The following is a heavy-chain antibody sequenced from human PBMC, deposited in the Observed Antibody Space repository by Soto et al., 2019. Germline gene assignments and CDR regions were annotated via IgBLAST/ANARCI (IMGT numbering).Heavy chain of an antibody. V-gene: IGHV3-48*01. D-gene: IGHD6-13*01. J-gene: IGHJ5*02. CDR1: GFTFSSYS. CDR2: ISSSSSTI. CDR3: ARHPERIAEIGWFDP. Sequence: GGSLRLSCAASGFTFSSYSMNWVRQAPGKGLEWVSYISSSSSTIYFADSVKGRFTISRDNAKNSLYLQMNSLRAEDTAVYYCARHPERIAEIGWFDPWGQGTLVTVSS.